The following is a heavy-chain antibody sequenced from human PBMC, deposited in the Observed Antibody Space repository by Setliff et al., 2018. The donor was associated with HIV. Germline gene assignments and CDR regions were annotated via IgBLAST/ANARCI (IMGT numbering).Heavy chain of an antibody. V-gene: IGHV1-18*01. D-gene: IGHD1-26*01. CDR1: DYTFTNYG. J-gene: IGHJ3*02. CDR2: ISNYNGNT. CDR3: ARASGGNSVENGFDI. Sequence: GASVKVSCKTSDYTFTNYGIYWVRQAPGQGLEWMGWISNYNGNTNYAQKFHGRVTMTTDTSTRTAYMEMRGLTYDDTAVYYCARASGGNSVENGFDIWGQGTMVT.